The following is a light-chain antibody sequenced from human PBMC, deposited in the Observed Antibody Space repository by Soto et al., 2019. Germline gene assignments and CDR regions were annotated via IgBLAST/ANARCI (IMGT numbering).Light chain of an antibody. V-gene: IGKV1-5*03. CDR3: QQYNSYMIT. J-gene: IGKJ5*01. CDR1: QSISSW. Sequence: DIQMTQSPSTLSASVGDRVTITCRASQSISSWLAWYQQKPGKAPKLLIYKASSLESGVPSRFSGCGSGTEFTLTISSLQPDDFATYYCQQYNSYMITFGQGTRLEIK. CDR2: KAS.